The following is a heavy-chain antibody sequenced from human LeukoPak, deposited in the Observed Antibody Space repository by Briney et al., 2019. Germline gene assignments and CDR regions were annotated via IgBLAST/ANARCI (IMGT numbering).Heavy chain of an antibody. CDR3: ATAAWDNWNYFDY. D-gene: IGHD1-20*01. CDR1: GFTFSSYG. CDR2: IWYDGSNK. V-gene: IGHV3-33*01. Sequence: PGRSLRLSCAASGFTFSSYGMHWVRQAPGKGLGWVAVIWYDGSNKYYADSVKGRFTISRDNSKNTLYLQMNSLRAEDTAVYYCATAAWDNWNYFDYWGQGTLVTVSS. J-gene: IGHJ4*02.